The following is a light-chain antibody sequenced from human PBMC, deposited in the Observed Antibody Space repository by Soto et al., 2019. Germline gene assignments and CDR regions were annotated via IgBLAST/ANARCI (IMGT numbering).Light chain of an antibody. CDR3: QQYDNSPMYS. J-gene: IGKJ2*03. CDR1: QSVSSSY. Sequence: EIVLTQSPGTLSLSPGERATLSCRASQSVSSSYLAWYQQKPGQAPRLVIYGASSRAIGIPDRFSGSGSGTDFTLTISRLEPEDFAVYYCQQYDNSPMYSFGQGTKLEIK. V-gene: IGKV3-20*01. CDR2: GAS.